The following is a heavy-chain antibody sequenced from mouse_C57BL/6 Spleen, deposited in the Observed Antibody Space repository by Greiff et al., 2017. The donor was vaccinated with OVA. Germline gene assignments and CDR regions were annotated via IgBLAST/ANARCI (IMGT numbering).Heavy chain of an antibody. J-gene: IGHJ4*01. CDR3: ARPPYYYGSSYDYAMDY. CDR2: IYPGDGDT. D-gene: IGHD1-1*01. CDR1: GYAFSSYW. Sequence: QVQLQQSGAELVKPGASVKISCKASGYAFSSYWMNWVKQRPGKGLEWIGQIYPGDGDTNYNGKFKGKATLTADKSSSTAYMQLSSLTSEDSAVYFCARPPYYYGSSYDYAMDYWGQGTSVTVSS. V-gene: IGHV1-80*01.